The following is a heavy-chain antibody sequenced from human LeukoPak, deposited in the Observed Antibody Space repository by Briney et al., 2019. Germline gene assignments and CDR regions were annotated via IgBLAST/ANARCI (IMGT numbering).Heavy chain of an antibody. CDR3: AREGRVSGYDFDC. CDR1: GFTFSSYW. V-gene: IGHV3-74*03. J-gene: IGHJ4*02. Sequence: GESLRLSCAASGFTFSSYWMHWVRQAPGKGLVWVSRINSDGSSITYADSVKGRFTISRDNAKNTLYLQMNSLRVEDTAVYYCAREGRVSGYDFDCWGQGTLVTVSS. CDR2: INSDGSSI. D-gene: IGHD5-12*01.